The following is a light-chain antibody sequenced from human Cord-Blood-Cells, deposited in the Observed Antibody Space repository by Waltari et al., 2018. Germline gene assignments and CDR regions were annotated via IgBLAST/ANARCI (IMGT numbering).Light chain of an antibody. CDR3: SSYTSSSTYV. J-gene: IGLJ1*01. V-gene: IGLV2-14*03. Sequence: QSALTQPASVSGSPGPSITIPCTGNSSDVGGYNYVSWYQQHPGKAPKLMIYDVSNRPSGVSNRFSGSKSGNTASLTISGLQAEDEADYYCSSYTSSSTYVFGTGTKVTVL. CDR2: DVS. CDR1: SSDVGGYNY.